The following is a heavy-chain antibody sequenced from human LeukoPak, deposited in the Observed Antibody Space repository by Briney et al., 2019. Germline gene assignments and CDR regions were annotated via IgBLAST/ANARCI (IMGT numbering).Heavy chain of an antibody. D-gene: IGHD2-15*01. CDR3: ARDPRSRSGDAFDI. V-gene: IGHV4-59*01. Sequence: SENLSLTCTVSGGSISSYYWSWIRQPPGKGLEWIGYIYYSGSTNYNPSLKSRVTISVDTSKNQFSLKLSSVAAADTAVYYCARDPRSRSGDAFDIWGQGTMVTVSS. J-gene: IGHJ3*02. CDR2: IYYSGST. CDR1: GGSISSYY.